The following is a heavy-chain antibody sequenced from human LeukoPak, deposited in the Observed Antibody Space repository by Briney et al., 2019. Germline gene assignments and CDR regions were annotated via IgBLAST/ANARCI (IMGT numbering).Heavy chain of an antibody. V-gene: IGHV4-38-2*02. CDR3: ATRKLGNDY. CDR2: IYHSGT. CDR1: GYSISSGYY. Sequence: SETLSLTCTVSGYSISSGYYWGWIRQPPGKGLEWIGTIYHSGTYYNPSLESRVTISADTSKNQFSLKLYSVTAADTAVYYCATRKLGNDYWGQGTLVTVSS. D-gene: IGHD7-27*01. J-gene: IGHJ4*02.